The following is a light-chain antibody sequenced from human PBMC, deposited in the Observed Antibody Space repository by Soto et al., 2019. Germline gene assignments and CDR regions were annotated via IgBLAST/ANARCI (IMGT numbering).Light chain of an antibody. J-gene: IGLJ3*02. Sequence: QSVLTQPPSASGSPGQSVTISCTGTSSDVGGYNYVSWYQQHPGKAPKLMIYDVGKRPSGVPDRFSGSKSGNTASLTVSGLQAEDEADYYCASYAGSNNWVFGGGTKLTVL. CDR2: DVG. CDR3: ASYAGSNNWV. V-gene: IGLV2-8*01. CDR1: SSDVGGYNY.